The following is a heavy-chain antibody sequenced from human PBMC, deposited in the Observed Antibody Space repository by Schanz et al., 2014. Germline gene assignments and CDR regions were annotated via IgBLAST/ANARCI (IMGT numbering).Heavy chain of an antibody. CDR3: ARARYGLDV. V-gene: IGHV7-4-1*02. Sequence: QVQLVQSGAEVKKPGASVKVSCKASGDTFSSYTISWVRQAPGQGLEWMGWINPTTGNPGYAQGFTGRFVFSFDTSVSTAYLQISGLKAEDTAVYYCARARYGLDVWGQGTTVTVSS. CDR1: GDTFSSYT. J-gene: IGHJ6*02. CDR2: INPTTGNP.